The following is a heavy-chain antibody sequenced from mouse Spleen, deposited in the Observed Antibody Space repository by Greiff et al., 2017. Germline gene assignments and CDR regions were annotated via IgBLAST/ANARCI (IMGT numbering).Heavy chain of an antibody. CDR1: GYSFTGYY. CDR2: INPSTGGT. J-gene: IGHJ2*01. CDR3: ARVRYDVYFDY. Sequence: EVQLQQSGPELVKPGASVKISCKASGYSFTGYYMNWVKQSPEKSLEWIGEINPSTGGTTYNQKFKAKATLTVDKSSSTAYMQLKSLTSEDSAVYYCARVRYDVYFDYWGQGTTLTVSS. D-gene: IGHD2-14*01. V-gene: IGHV1-42*01.